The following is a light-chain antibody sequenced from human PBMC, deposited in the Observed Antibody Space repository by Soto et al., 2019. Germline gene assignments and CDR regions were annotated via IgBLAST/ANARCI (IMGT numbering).Light chain of an antibody. CDR2: EAA. CDR3: QQYEPYPLT. CDR1: QNIYKW. J-gene: IGKJ4*01. V-gene: IGKV1-5*01. Sequence: DIQMTQSPSTLSASIGDRVTITCRASQNIYKWLAWYQQKPQKAPKLLIFEAAALETGVSPRFRGSGSGTEFTLTISSLQPDDFATYYCQQYEPYPLTFGGGTKVE.